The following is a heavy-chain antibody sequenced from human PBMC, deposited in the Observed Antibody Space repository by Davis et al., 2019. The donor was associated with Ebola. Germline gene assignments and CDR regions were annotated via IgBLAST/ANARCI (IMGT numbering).Heavy chain of an antibody. CDR3: ARGRTDYGGKPSDS. V-gene: IGHV4-59*02. J-gene: IGHJ4*02. CDR2: ISYSGSSNP. Sequence: SETLSLTCTVSGDSVSRNYWNWIRKPPGQGLEWIGYISYSGSSNPNYNPSLKSRVTISLDTSNNQFSLKLTSLPAADTAVYYCARGRTDYGGKPSDSWGQGTLVTVSS. D-gene: IGHD4-23*01. CDR1: GDSVSRNY.